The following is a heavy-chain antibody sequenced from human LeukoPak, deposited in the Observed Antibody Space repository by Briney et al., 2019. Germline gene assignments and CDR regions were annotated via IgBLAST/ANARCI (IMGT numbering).Heavy chain of an antibody. CDR1: GGTFSSYA. Sequence: ASVKVSCKASGGTFSSYAISWVRQAPGQGLEWMGGIIPIFGTANYAQKFQGRVTITADESTSTAYMELSSLRSKDTAVYYCARELSRDFWSGYYNNWFDPWGQGTLVTVSS. CDR2: IIPIFGTA. D-gene: IGHD3-3*01. V-gene: IGHV1-69*13. J-gene: IGHJ5*02. CDR3: ARELSRDFWSGYYNNWFDP.